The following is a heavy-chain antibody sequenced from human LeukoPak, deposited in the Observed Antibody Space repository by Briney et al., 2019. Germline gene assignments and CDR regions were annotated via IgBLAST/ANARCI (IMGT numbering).Heavy chain of an antibody. Sequence: SDTLSLTCAVSGYSITSSSWWGWIRQPPGKGLEWIGYIYYSGSTYYNPSLKSRVTISVDTSKNQFSLKLSSVTAADTAVYYCARVADGYNLYYFDYWGQGTLVTVSS. D-gene: IGHD5-24*01. CDR2: IYYSGST. CDR1: GYSITSSSW. CDR3: ARVADGYNLYYFDY. V-gene: IGHV4-28*03. J-gene: IGHJ4*02.